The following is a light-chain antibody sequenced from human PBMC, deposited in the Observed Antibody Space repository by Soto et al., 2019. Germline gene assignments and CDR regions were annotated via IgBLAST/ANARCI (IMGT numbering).Light chain of an antibody. CDR1: SSDVGGYNY. Sequence: QSALTQPASVSGSPGQSITISCTGTSSDVGGYNYVSWYQQHPGKAPKLMIYEVSNRPSGVSNRFSGSKSGNTASLTISGLQDEAEDDYYCSSYTSSSPVVFGGGTKLTVL. CDR3: SSYTSSSPVV. V-gene: IGLV2-14*01. J-gene: IGLJ2*01. CDR2: EVS.